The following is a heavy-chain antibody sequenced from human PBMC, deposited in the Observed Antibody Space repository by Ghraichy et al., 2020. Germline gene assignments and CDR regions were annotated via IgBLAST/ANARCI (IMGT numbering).Heavy chain of an antibody. CDR3: ARGHDYSDQYYFDY. D-gene: IGHD4-17*01. CDR1: GFTFSSYT. J-gene: IGHJ4*02. CDR2: VSSGSTYV. Sequence: GALRLSCAASGFTFSSYTMNWVRQAPGKGLEWVSSVSSGSTYVYSADSLKGRFTISRDNAKNSLYLQINSLRAEDTAVYYCARGHDYSDQYYFDYWGQGTLVTVSS. V-gene: IGHV3-21*01.